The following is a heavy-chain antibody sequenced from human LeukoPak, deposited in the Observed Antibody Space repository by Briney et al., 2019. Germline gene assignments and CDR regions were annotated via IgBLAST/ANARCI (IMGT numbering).Heavy chain of an antibody. CDR2: ISYDGSKK. J-gene: IGHJ3*02. Sequence: GGSLRLSCAASRFTFSNYGMHWVRQAPGKGLEWVAVISYDGSKKYYSDSVKGRFTIYRDNSKNTLYLQMNSLRAEDTAVYYCVKDLSPGNIEDDFDIWGQGTMVTVSS. V-gene: IGHV3-30*18. D-gene: IGHD5-12*01. CDR3: VKDLSPGNIEDDFDI. CDR1: RFTFSNYG.